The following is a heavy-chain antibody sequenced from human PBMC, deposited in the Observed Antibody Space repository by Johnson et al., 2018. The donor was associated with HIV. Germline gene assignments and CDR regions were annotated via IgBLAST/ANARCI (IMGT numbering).Heavy chain of an antibody. V-gene: IGHV3-23*04. J-gene: IGHJ3*01. Sequence: VQLVESGGGLGQPGGSLRLSCASSGFTFSSFTMSWVRQAPGKGLQWISAISASGASAFYADSVKGRFTMSRDNSQDTLYLQMNSLTVEDTAIYFCAKGDPSRYAFDFWG. CDR2: ISASGASA. CDR3: AKGDPSRYAFDF. CDR1: GFTFSSFT.